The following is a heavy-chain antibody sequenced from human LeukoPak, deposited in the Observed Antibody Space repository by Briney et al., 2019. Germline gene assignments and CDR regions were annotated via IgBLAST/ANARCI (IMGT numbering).Heavy chain of an antibody. CDR2: ISGSGGDI. D-gene: IGHD1-26*01. V-gene: IGHV3-11*01. CDR1: GFTFSNYY. J-gene: IGHJ4*02. Sequence: GGSLRLSWAASGFTFSNYYMSWIRQTPGKGLEWLSYISGSGGDIHYADSVKGRFTISRDNAKNSLYLQMNRLRAEDTAMYYCARDIRAVGVTLYFDYWGQGILVTV. CDR3: ARDIRAVGVTLYFDY.